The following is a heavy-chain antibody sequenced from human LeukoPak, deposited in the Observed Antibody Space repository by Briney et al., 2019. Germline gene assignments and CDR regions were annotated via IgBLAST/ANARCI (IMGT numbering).Heavy chain of an antibody. CDR2: INHSGSI. J-gene: IGHJ4*02. CDR3: ARDSSYYYDSSGYYFGIMDY. Sequence: SETLSLTCAVYGGSFSGYYWSWIRQPPGEGLEWIGEINHSGSINYNPSLKSRVTISVDTSKNQFSLKLSSVTAADTAVYYCARDSSYYYDSSGYYFGIMDYWGQGTLVTVSS. D-gene: IGHD3-22*01. V-gene: IGHV4-34*01. CDR1: GGSFSGYY.